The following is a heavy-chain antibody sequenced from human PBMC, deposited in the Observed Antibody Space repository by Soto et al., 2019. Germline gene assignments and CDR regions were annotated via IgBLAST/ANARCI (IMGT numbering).Heavy chain of an antibody. CDR2: INAGNGNT. D-gene: IGHD6-19*01. V-gene: IGHV1-3*01. CDR1: GYTFTSYA. Sequence: APVKVSCKASGYTFTSYAMHWARQAPGQRLEWMGWINAGNGNTKYSQKFQGRVTITRDTSASTAYMELSSLRSEDTALYYCARVSGWYVLDYWGQGTLVTVSS. CDR3: ARVSGWYVLDY. J-gene: IGHJ4*02.